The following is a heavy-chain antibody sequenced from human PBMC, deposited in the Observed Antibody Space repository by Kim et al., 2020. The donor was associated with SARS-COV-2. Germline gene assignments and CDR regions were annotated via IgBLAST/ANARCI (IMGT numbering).Heavy chain of an antibody. V-gene: IGHV3-74*01. Sequence: GGSLRLSCAASGFTFSSYWMHWVRQAPGKGLVWVSRINSDGSSTSYADSVKGRFTISRDNAKNTLYLQMNSLRAEDTAVYYCARDLNYDILTGYYSPSYYYYYGMDVWGQGTTVTVSS. CDR2: INSDGSST. J-gene: IGHJ6*02. CDR1: GFTFSSYW. D-gene: IGHD3-9*01. CDR3: ARDLNYDILTGYYSPSYYYYYGMDV.